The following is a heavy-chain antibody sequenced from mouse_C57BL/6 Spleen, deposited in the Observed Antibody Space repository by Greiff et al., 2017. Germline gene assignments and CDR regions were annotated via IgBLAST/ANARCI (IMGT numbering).Heavy chain of an antibody. D-gene: IGHD1-1*01. CDR3: ARPHYYGSSQFAY. Sequence: VQLQQSGPELVKPGASVKMSCKASGYTFTDYNMHWVKQSHGKSLEWIGYINPNNGGTSYNQKFKGKATLTVNKSSSTAYMDIRSLTSEDSAVYYCARPHYYGSSQFAYWGKRTLVTVSA. CDR1: GYTFTDYN. V-gene: IGHV1-22*01. J-gene: IGHJ3*01. CDR2: INPNNGGT.